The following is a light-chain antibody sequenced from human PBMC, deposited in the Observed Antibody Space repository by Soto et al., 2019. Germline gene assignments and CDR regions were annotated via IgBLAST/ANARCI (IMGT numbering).Light chain of an antibody. CDR3: QQHYSTPPT. Sequence: DIVMTQSPNSLAVSLGERATINCKSSQSVLYSSNNKNYLAWYQQKPGQPPKLLIYWASTRESGVPDRFSGSGSGTDFTLTISSLQAEDVAVYYCQQHYSTPPTFGQGTKLDIK. V-gene: IGKV4-1*01. CDR2: WAS. CDR1: QSVLYSSNNKNY. J-gene: IGKJ2*01.